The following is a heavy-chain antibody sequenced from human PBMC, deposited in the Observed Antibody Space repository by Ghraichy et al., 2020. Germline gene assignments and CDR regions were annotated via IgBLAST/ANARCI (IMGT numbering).Heavy chain of an antibody. CDR1: GGSISSYY. CDR2: IYTSGST. J-gene: IGHJ4*02. D-gene: IGHD3-3*01. V-gene: IGHV4-4*09. CDR3: ARSDFWSGYRFDY. Sequence: SETLSLTCTVSGGSISSYYWSWIRQPPGKGLEWIGYIYTSGSTNYNPSLKSRVTISADTSKNQFSLKLRSVTAADTAVYYCARSDFWSGYRFDYWGRGTLVTVSS.